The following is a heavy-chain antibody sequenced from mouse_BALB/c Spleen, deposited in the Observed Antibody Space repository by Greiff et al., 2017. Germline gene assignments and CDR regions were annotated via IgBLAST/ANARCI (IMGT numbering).Heavy chain of an antibody. CDR1: GYTFTDYE. D-gene: IGHD1-1*02. J-gene: IGHJ3*01. V-gene: IGHV1-15*01. CDR2: IDPETGGT. CDR3: TRRDYSAWFAY. Sequence: QVQLKESGAELVRPGASVTLSCKASGYTFTDYEMHWVKQTPVHGLEWIGAIDPETGGTAYNQKFKGKATLTADKSSSTAYMELRSLTSEDSAVYYCTRRDYSAWFAYWGQGTLVTVSA.